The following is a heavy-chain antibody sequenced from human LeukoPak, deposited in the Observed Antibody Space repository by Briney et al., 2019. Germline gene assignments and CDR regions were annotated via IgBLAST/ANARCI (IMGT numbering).Heavy chain of an antibody. J-gene: IGHJ4*02. CDR2: ISGSGGTT. CDR3: AKTQGYFDY. CDR1: GFTFSNYG. Sequence: GGSLRLSCAASGFTFSNYGMTWVRQAPGKGLEWVSGISGSGGTTYDADSVKGRFTVSRDNSKNILYLQMNSLRADDTAVYFCAKTQGYFDYWGQGALVTVSS. V-gene: IGHV3-23*01.